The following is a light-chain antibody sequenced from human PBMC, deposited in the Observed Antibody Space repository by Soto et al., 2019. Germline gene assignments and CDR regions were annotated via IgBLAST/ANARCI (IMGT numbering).Light chain of an antibody. J-gene: IGKJ4*01. CDR2: HAS. V-gene: IGKV3-20*01. CDR1: QSVSSSH. CDR3: QQYGDSLLT. Sequence: ENVLTQSPGTLSLSPGERATLSCRASQSVSSSHLAWYQQKPGQTPRLLIYHASNRATGIPDRFSGSGSGTDFTLTISRLEPEDFAVYYCQQYGDSLLTFGGGTKVEIK.